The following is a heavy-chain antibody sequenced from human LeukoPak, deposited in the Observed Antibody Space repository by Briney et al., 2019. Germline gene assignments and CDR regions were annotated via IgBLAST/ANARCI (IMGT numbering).Heavy chain of an antibody. V-gene: IGHV3-21*01. CDR3: ARATTEQWLVE. D-gene: IGHD6-19*01. CDR1: GFTFSSYS. Sequence: GGSLRLSCAASGFTFSSYSMNWVRQAPGKGLEWVSSISSSSSYIYYADSVKGRFTISRDKAKNSLYLHMNSLRAEATAVYYCARATTEQWLVEWGQGTLVTVSS. J-gene: IGHJ4*02. CDR2: ISSSSSYI.